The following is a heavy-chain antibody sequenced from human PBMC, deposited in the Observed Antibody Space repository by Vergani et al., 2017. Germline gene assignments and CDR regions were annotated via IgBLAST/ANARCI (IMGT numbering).Heavy chain of an antibody. CDR3: ASGKYYSDSTSHCRGRYLDV. CDR2: IYNSGNG. CDR1: GDSIISRSYY. V-gene: IGHV4-39*01. Sequence: QMQLQESGPGLVKASETLSLTFTFSGDSIISRSYYLGWIRQPPGKGLEWIGSIYNSGNGDSSSSLKSRVTISADTSKNQFSLRLTSVTAADTAVYYCASGKYYSDSTSHCRGRYLDVWGRGTLVTVPS. D-gene: IGHD3-16*01. J-gene: IGHJ2*01.